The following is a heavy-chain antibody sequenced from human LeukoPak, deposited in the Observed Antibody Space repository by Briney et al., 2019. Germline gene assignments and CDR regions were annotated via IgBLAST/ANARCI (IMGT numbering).Heavy chain of an antibody. J-gene: IGHJ5*02. Sequence: PSETLSLTCAVYGGSFSGYYWSWIRQPPGKWLEWIGEINHSGSTNYNPSLKSRVTISVDTSKNQFSLKLSSVTAADTAVYYCARGTGFDPWGQGTLVTVSS. CDR3: ARGTGFDP. CDR1: GGSFSGYY. V-gene: IGHV4-34*01. CDR2: INHSGST.